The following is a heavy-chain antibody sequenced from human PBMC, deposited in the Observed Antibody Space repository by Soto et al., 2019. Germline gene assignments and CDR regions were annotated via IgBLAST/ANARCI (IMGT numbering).Heavy chain of an antibody. Sequence: QVQLVQSGGEVKRPGASVKVSCKTSGYTFSNYGITWVRQAPGQPLEWLAWISLYSDGTNYAQKFQGRVSMTTDTSTTTAYMELRSLRSADTAVYYCARVVPGAEAWFGPWGQGTLVTVSS. CDR3: ARVVPGAEAWFGP. CDR2: ISLYSDGT. D-gene: IGHD2-2*01. CDR1: GYTFSNYG. J-gene: IGHJ5*02. V-gene: IGHV1-18*01.